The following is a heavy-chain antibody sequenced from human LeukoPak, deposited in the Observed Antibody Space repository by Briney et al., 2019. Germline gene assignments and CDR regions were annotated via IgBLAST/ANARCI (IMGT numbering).Heavy chain of an antibody. CDR2: IRYDGANK. J-gene: IGHJ4*02. Sequence: GGSLRLSCAASGFTFSSYGMHWVRQAPGKGLEWVAFIRYDGANKYYADSVKGRFTISRDNSKNTLYLQMNSLGAEDTAIYYCAKDLYQLLSAPYYFDYWGQGTLVTVSS. V-gene: IGHV3-30*02. CDR1: GFTFSSYG. CDR3: AKDLYQLLSAPYYFDY. D-gene: IGHD2-2*01.